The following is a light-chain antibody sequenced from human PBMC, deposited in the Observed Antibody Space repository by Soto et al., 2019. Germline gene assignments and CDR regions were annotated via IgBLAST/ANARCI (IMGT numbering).Light chain of an antibody. CDR1: LGISSY. V-gene: IGKV1-8*01. CDR2: AAS. J-gene: IGKJ2*01. Sequence: AIRMTQSPSSFSASTGDRVTITCRASLGISSYLAWYQQKPGKAPKLLIYAASTLQSGVPSRFRGSGSGTDFTLTISCLQSEDFATYYCQQYYSYPYTFGQGTK. CDR3: QQYYSYPYT.